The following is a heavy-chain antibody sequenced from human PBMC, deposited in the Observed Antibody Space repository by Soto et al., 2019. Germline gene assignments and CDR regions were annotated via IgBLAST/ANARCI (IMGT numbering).Heavy chain of an antibody. D-gene: IGHD6-19*01. V-gene: IGHV3-64*01. Sequence: EVQLVESGGGLVQPGGSLRLSCAASGFTFTSYAMHWVRQAPGKGLEYVSAISSNGGSTYYANAVKGRFTISRDNSKNTLYLQMGSLRAEDMAVYYCARPWLDSYYFDSWGQGTLVTVSS. CDR2: ISSNGGST. CDR3: ARPWLDSYYFDS. J-gene: IGHJ4*02. CDR1: GFTFTSYA.